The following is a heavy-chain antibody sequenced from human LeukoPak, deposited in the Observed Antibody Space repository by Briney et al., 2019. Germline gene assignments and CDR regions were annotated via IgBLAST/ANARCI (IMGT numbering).Heavy chain of an antibody. CDR3: TTHYSSGWYAVDY. J-gene: IGHJ4*02. CDR1: GFTFSNAW. D-gene: IGHD6-19*01. V-gene: IGHV3-15*01. Sequence: GGSLRLSCAASGFTFSNAWMSWVRQAPGKGLEWVGRIKSKTDGGTTGYAAPVKGRFTISRDDSKNTLYLQMNSLKTEDTAVYYCTTHYSSGWYAVDYWGQGTLVTVSS. CDR2: IKSKTDGGTT.